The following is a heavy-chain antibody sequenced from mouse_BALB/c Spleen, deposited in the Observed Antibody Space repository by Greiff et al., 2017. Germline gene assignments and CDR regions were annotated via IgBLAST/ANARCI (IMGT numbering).Heavy chain of an antibody. CDR1: GYTFTDYA. J-gene: IGHJ1*01. Sequence: QVQLKQSGAELVRPGVSVKISCKGSGYTFTDYAMHWVKQSHAKSLEWIGVISTYYGDASYNQKFKGKATMTVDKSSSTAYMELARLTSEDSAIYYCARNYGNWYFDVWGAGTTVTVSS. CDR2: ISTYYGDA. V-gene: IGHV1S137*01. D-gene: IGHD2-1*01. CDR3: ARNYGNWYFDV.